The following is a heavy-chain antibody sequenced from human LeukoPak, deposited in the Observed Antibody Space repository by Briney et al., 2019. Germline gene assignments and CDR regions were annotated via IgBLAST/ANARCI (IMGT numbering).Heavy chain of an antibody. CDR3: ARDSGSCYGSL. CDR1: GGSISSYY. D-gene: IGHD1-26*01. J-gene: IGHJ4*02. CDR2: IYYSGST. V-gene: IGHV4-59*01. Sequence: PSETLSLTCTVSGGSISSYYWSWIRQPPGKGLEWIGYIYYSGSTNYNPSLKSRVTISVDTSKNQFSLKLSSVTAADTAVYYCARDSGSCYGSLWGQGTLVTVSS.